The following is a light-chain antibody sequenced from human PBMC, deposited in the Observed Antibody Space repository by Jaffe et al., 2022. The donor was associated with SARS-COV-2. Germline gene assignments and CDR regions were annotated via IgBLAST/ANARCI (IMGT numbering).Light chain of an antibody. CDR1: SSDVGSYKH. CDR3: CSYAGSSTLV. J-gene: IGLJ2*01. Sequence: QSALTQPASVSGSPGQSITISCTGTSSDVGSYKHVSWYQQHPGKAPKLMIYEGSKRPSGVSNRFSGSKSGNTASLTISGLQAEDEADYHCCSYAGSSTLVFGGGTKLTVL. CDR2: EGS. V-gene: IGLV2-23*01.